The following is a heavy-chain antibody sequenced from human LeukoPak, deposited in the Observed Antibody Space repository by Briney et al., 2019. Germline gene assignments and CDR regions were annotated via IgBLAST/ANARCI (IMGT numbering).Heavy chain of an antibody. Sequence: QPGGSLRLSCAASGFSFSSFAMTWVRQAPGKGLEWVATISSDGSSKYYADSVKGRFTISRDNTKNTLYLFATRLNTEDTAVYFCAKDWSWNTRRFDSWGQGALVTVSP. D-gene: IGHD1-1*01. V-gene: IGHV3-30*18. CDR3: AKDWSWNTRRFDS. CDR2: ISSDGSSK. J-gene: IGHJ4*02. CDR1: GFSFSSFA.